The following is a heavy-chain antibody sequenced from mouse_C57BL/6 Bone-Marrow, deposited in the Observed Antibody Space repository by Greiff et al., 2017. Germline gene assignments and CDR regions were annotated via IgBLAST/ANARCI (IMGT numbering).Heavy chain of an antibody. CDR2: ISDGGSYT. V-gene: IGHV5-4*01. CDR1: GFTFSSYA. CDR3: AREPLGWYFDV. J-gene: IGHJ1*03. Sequence: EVKLMESGGGLVKPGGSLKLSCAASGFTFSSYAMSWVRQTPEQRLEWVATISDGGSYTYYQDNVKGRFTISRDNAKNNLYLQMSHLKSEDTAMYYCAREPLGWYFDVWGTGTTVTVSS.